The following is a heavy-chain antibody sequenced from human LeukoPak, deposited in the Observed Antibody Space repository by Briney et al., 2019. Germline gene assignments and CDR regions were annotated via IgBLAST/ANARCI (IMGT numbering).Heavy chain of an antibody. CDR2: LSGDGSDT. V-gene: IGHV3-23*01. Sequence: PGRSLRLSCQASGFTFSTFPMSWVRKAPGKGLEWVSTLSGDGSDTHYADSVKGRFTISRDTSKNTLFLQMSSLRADDTAIYYCTKGGHGDYWGQGTLVTVSS. J-gene: IGHJ4*02. D-gene: IGHD2-21*02. CDR3: TKGGHGDY. CDR1: GFTFSTFP.